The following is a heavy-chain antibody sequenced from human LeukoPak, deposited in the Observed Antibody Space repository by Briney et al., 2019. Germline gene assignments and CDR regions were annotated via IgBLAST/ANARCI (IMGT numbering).Heavy chain of an antibody. Sequence: ASVKVSCKASGYTFTGYYMHWVRQAPGQGLEWMGWINPNSGGTNYAQKFQGRVTMTRDTSISTAYMELSRLRSDDTAVYYCARDWHDSSGYTNYWGQGTLVTVSS. CDR1: GYTFTGYY. V-gene: IGHV1-2*02. CDR2: INPNSGGT. D-gene: IGHD3-22*01. J-gene: IGHJ4*02. CDR3: ARDWHDSSGYTNY.